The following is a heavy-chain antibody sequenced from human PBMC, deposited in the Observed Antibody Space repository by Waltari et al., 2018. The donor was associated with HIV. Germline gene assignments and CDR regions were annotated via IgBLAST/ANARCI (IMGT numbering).Heavy chain of an antibody. V-gene: IGHV4-34*01. CDR2: INHSGST. D-gene: IGHD6-6*01. CDR1: GGSFSGYY. J-gene: IGHJ4*02. CDR3: ASIAAFGDNY. Sequence: QVQLQQWGAGLLKPSETLSLTCAVYGGSFSGYYWSWIRQPPGKGLEWIGEINHSGSTNYNPSLKSRVTISVDTSKNQFSLKLSSVTAADTAVYYCASIAAFGDNYWGQGTLVTVSS.